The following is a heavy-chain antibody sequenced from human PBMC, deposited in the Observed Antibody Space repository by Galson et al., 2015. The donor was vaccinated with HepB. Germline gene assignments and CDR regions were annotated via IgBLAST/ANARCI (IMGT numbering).Heavy chain of an antibody. D-gene: IGHD3-22*01. J-gene: IGHJ4*02. CDR1: GYTFINYY. CDR2: INPSGTST. CDR3: ARGGDYDSSGHDY. Sequence: SVKVSCKASGYTFINYYIHWVRQAPGQGLEWMGRINPSGTSTTYAQKFQGRVTMTRDTSTSTAYMELSSLRSEDTAVYYCARGGDYDSSGHDYWGQGTLVTVSS. V-gene: IGHV1-46*01.